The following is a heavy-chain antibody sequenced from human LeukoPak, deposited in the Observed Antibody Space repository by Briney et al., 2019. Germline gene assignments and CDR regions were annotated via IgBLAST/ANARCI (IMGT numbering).Heavy chain of an antibody. V-gene: IGHV3-48*02. Sequence: GGSLRLSCAASGFTFSSYSMNWVRQAPGKGLEWVSYISSTSSTIYYADSVKGRFTISRDNAKNSLCLQMNRLRDEDTAVYYCARETPEYDWGQGTLVTVSS. J-gene: IGHJ4*02. CDR3: ARETPEYD. CDR2: ISSTSSTI. CDR1: GFTFSSYS. D-gene: IGHD1-14*01.